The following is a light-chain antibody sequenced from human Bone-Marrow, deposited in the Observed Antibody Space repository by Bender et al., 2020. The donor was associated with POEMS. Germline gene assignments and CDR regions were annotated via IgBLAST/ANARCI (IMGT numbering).Light chain of an antibody. CDR1: KLGEKF. CDR2: EDS. Sequence: SSELTQPPSVSVSPGQTASITCSREKLGEKFVCWFQQKPGLAPVLVMYEDSKRPSGIPERFSGSNSGNTATLTISGTQPMDEADYYCQVWDSSIVVFGGGTKLTVL. CDR3: QVWDSSIVV. J-gene: IGLJ2*01. V-gene: IGLV3-1*01.